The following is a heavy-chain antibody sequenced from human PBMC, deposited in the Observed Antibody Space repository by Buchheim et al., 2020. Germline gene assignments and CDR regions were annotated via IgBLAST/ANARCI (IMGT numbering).Heavy chain of an antibody. Sequence: QVQLQQWGAGLLKPSETLSLTCAVYGGSFSGYYWSWIRQPPGKGLEWIGEINHSGSTNYNPSLKSRVTISVDTSKNQFSLKLSSVTAADMAVYYCARGGSVAGKERRPRQLRYFDLWGRGTL. J-gene: IGHJ2*01. V-gene: IGHV4-34*01. CDR3: ARGGSVAGKERRPRQLRYFDL. CDR1: GGSFSGYY. CDR2: INHSGST. D-gene: IGHD6-19*01.